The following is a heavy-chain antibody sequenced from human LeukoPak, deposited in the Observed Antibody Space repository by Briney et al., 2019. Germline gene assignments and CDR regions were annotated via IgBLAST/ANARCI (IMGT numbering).Heavy chain of an antibody. Sequence: PSETLSLTCAVSGGSISGNYWSWVRQPPGRGLEWIGYIYSDGTTNYNPSLKSRVAMPVDASENQFFPKLDSVTAAETAAYYRARLARVQQVAHYYLHSMDVWGQGTTVTVSS. J-gene: IGHJ6*02. V-gene: IGHV4-59*01. CDR3: ARLARVQQVAHYYLHSMDV. CDR2: IYSDGTT. D-gene: IGHD6-13*01. CDR1: GGSISGNY.